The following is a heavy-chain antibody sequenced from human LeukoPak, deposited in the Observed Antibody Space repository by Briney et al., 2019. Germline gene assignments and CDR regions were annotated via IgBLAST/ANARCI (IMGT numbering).Heavy chain of an antibody. V-gene: IGHV4-4*07. J-gene: IGHJ3*02. Sequence: TSETLSLTCTVSGGSISSYYGSWIRQPAGKGLEWIGRIYTSGSTNYNPSLKSRVTMSVDTSKNQFSLKLSSVTAADTAVYYCASGSSIAAPADAFDIWGQGTMVTVSS. D-gene: IGHD6-6*01. CDR1: GGSISSYY. CDR2: IYTSGST. CDR3: ASGSSIAAPADAFDI.